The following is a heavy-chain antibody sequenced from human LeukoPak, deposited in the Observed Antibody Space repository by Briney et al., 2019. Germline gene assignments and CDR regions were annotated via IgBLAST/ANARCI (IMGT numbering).Heavy chain of an antibody. V-gene: IGHV4-34*01. Sequence: PSETLSLTCAVYGGSFSGYYWSWIRQPPGKGLEWIGEINHSGSTNYNPSLKSRVTISVDTSKNQFSLKLSSVTAADTAVYYCARAAVAATPGDAFDIWGQGTMVTVSS. CDR2: INHSGST. D-gene: IGHD2-15*01. CDR3: ARAAVAATPGDAFDI. CDR1: GGSFSGYY. J-gene: IGHJ3*02.